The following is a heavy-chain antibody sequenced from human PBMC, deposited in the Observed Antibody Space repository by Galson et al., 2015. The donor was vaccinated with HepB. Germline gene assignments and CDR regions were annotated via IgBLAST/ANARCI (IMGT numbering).Heavy chain of an antibody. CDR1: GYTFTSYG. Sequence: SVKVSCKASGYTFTSYGISWVRQAPGQGLEWMGWISAYNGNTNYVQKLQGRVTMTTDTSTSTAYMELRSLRSDDTAVYYCARVMRGWGIYYYYYGMDVWGQGTTVTVSS. CDR2: ISAYNGNT. D-gene: IGHD3-16*01. V-gene: IGHV1-18*04. J-gene: IGHJ6*02. CDR3: ARVMRGWGIYYYYYGMDV.